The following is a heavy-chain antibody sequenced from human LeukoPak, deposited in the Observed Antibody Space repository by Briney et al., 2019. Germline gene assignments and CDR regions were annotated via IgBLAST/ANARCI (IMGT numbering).Heavy chain of an antibody. V-gene: IGHV3-23*01. CDR1: GFTFSSYA. CDR2: ISGSGRDT. Sequence: PGGSLRLSCAASGFTFSSYAMSWVRQAPGKGLEWVSGISGSGRDTYYADSVKGRFTISRDNSENTLYLQMNSLRAEDTALYYCARDLHYYVAMDVWGQGTTVTVSS. CDR3: ARDLHYYVAMDV. D-gene: IGHD3-10*02. J-gene: IGHJ6*02.